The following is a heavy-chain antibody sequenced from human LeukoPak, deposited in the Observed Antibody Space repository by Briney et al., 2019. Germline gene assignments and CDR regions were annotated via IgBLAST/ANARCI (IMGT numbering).Heavy chain of an antibody. J-gene: IGHJ4*02. CDR1: GYTFTNYA. CDR2: ITAGNGNT. CDR3: ASLLGVRGVIRYYFDY. V-gene: IGHV1-3*01. D-gene: IGHD3-10*01. Sequence: ASVKVSCKASGYTFTNYALHWVRQAPGQRPEWMGWITAGNGNTKYSQNFQGRDTITRDTSASTAYMELSSLRSEDTAVYYCASLLGVRGVIRYYFDYWGQGTLVTVSS.